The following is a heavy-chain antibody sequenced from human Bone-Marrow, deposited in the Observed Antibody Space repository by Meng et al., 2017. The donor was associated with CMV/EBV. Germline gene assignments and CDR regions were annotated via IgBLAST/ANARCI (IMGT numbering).Heavy chain of an antibody. J-gene: IGHJ4*02. CDR3: ARVSGEADGA. V-gene: IGHV3-21*06. D-gene: IGHD3-16*01. Sequence: GSLKISCAASGFTFSAYSMNWVRQAPGKGLEWVSSISSTSTYVYYADSVKGRFTISRDNAKNSLYLQMNSLRVEDTAVYYCARVSGEADGAWGQGTLVTVYS. CDR1: GFTFSAYS. CDR2: ISSTSTYV.